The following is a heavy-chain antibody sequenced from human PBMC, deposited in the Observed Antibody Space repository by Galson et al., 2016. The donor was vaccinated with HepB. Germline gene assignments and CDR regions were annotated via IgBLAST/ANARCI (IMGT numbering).Heavy chain of an antibody. CDR3: ARMSKVISSWFDP. CDR2: INADNGKT. J-gene: IGHJ5*02. V-gene: IGHV1-3*01. Sequence: SVKVSCKASGYTFTRYALHWVRQAPGQGLEWMGWINADNGKTKYSEKCQGRVTFTRETAATTAYMEVGSLRSEDTAVYYCARMSKVISSWFDPWGQGTLVTVSS. CDR1: GYTFTRYA. D-gene: IGHD2-21*01.